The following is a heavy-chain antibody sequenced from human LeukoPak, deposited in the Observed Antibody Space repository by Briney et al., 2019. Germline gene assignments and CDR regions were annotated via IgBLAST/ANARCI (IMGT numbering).Heavy chain of an antibody. CDR2: ISSSSSYK. CDR1: GFIFNSYS. CDR3: VRDNRDAFDI. Sequence: PGGSLRLSCAASGFIFNSYSMNWVRQAPGKGLEWVSAISSSSSYKFNADSVKGRFTISRDNVRNLLYLQMNSLRAEDTAVYYCVRDNRDAFDIWGQGTMVTVSS. J-gene: IGHJ3*02. V-gene: IGHV3-21*01.